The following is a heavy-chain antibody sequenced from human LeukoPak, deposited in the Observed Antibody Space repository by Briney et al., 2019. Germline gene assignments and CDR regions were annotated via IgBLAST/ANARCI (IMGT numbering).Heavy chain of an antibody. CDR3: AKDAGQEGYYYDSSGHAFDI. J-gene: IGHJ3*02. CDR1: GFTFSGYA. D-gene: IGHD3-22*01. Sequence: GGSLRLSCAASGFTFSGYAMSWVRQAPGKGLEWVSAISGSGGSTYYADSVKGRFTISRDNSKNTLYLQMNSLRAEDTAVYYCAKDAGQEGYYYDSSGHAFDIWGQGTMVTVS. CDR2: ISGSGGST. V-gene: IGHV3-23*01.